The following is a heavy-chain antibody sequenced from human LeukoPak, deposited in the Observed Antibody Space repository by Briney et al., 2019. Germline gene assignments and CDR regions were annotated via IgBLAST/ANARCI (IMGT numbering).Heavy chain of an antibody. CDR2: ISGSGSST. D-gene: IGHD2-2*01. Sequence: ISGSGSSTYYADSVKGRFTISRDNSKNTLYLQMNSLRAEDTAVYYCAKDQVPAVNINWFDPWGQGTLVTVSS. CDR3: AKDQVPAVNINWFDP. J-gene: IGHJ5*02. V-gene: IGHV3-23*01.